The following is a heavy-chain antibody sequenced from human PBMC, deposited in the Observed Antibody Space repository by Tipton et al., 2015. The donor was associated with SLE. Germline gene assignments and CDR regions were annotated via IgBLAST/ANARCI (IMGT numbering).Heavy chain of an antibody. CDR1: GDTFSRSG. CDR2: INPNTGDT. J-gene: IGHJ4*02. Sequence: QSGAEVKKPGASVKVSCKASGDTFSRSGFSWVRQAPGQGLEWMGWINPNTGDTDYVQKFQGRVTMTRDTSISTAYLELSRLRSDDTAVYYCARSDYYDPRNPVWGYWGLGTLVTVSS. CDR3: ARSDYYDPRNPVWGY. D-gene: IGHD3-22*01. V-gene: IGHV1-18*01.